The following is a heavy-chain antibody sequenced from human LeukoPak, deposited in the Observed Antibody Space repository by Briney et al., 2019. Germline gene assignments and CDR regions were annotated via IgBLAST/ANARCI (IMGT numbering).Heavy chain of an antibody. CDR3: ARSSAYYNEADI. CDR1: GYSFTSYY. Sequence: ASVKVSCKTSGYSFTSYYMHWVRQAPGQGLEWMGIINPSGGSTTYAQKFQGRLTMTSETSTSTVYMELSSLRSEDTAVYYCARSSAYYNEADIWGQGTMVTVSS. CDR2: INPSGGST. V-gene: IGHV1-46*01. D-gene: IGHD1-26*01. J-gene: IGHJ3*02.